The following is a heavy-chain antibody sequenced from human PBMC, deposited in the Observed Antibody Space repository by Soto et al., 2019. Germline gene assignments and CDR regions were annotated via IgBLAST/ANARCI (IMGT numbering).Heavy chain of an antibody. Sequence: EVQLVESGGGLVKPGGSLRLSCAASGFTFSSYSMNWVRQAPGKGLEWVSSISSSSSYIYYADSVKGRFTISRDNAKNSLYLQMNSLRAEDTAVYYCAREGGTDTVTLDYWGQGTLVTVSS. D-gene: IGHD4-17*01. CDR2: ISSSSSYI. J-gene: IGHJ4*02. V-gene: IGHV3-21*01. CDR1: GFTFSSYS. CDR3: AREGGTDTVTLDY.